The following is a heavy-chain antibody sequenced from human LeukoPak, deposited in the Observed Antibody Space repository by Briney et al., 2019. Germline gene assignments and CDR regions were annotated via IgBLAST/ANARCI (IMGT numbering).Heavy chain of an antibody. CDR2: IYYACST. CDR1: GGSISSSYYY. Sequence: PADTLSLTCTVSGGSISSSYYYWGWIRQPPGEGLVWIENIYYACSTYDNPCLKSRTTMSAETSKNQFFLRLSSVTAADTAGYYCASLYCSGGSCYPRYWGQGTLVAVSS. D-gene: IGHD2-15*01. CDR3: ASLYCSGGSCYPRY. V-gene: IGHV4-39*01. J-gene: IGHJ4*02.